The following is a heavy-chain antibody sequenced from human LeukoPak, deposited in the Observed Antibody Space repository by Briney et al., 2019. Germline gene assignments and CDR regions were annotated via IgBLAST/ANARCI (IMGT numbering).Heavy chain of an antibody. J-gene: IGHJ4*02. V-gene: IGHV3-23*01. Sequence: GGSLRLSCLASGFTFSSYAMDWVRQAPGQGLQWVSAVGTSADTYYADSVRGRFTISRGNSKNTLYLQMDSLRAEDTAIYYCTRKTPGRTPFDYWGRGILVTVSS. D-gene: IGHD2-15*01. CDR2: VGTSADT. CDR1: GFTFSSYA. CDR3: TRKTPGRTPFDY.